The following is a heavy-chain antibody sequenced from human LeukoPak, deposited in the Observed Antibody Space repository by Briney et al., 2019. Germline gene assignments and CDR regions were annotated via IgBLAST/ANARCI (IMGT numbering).Heavy chain of an antibody. D-gene: IGHD6-6*01. Sequence: PSETLSLTCAVYGGSFSGYYWSWIRQPPGKGLEWVSFISSSGSSIYYADSVKGRFTISRDNAKNSLYLQMSSLRVEDTAVYYCASNMAANYHYYYGIDVWGQGTTVTVSS. J-gene: IGHJ6*02. CDR1: GGSFSGYY. CDR2: ISSSGSSI. CDR3: ASNMAANYHYYYGIDV. V-gene: IGHV3-11*01.